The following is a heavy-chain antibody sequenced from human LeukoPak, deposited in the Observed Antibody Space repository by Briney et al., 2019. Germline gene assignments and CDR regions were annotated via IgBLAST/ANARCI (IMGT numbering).Heavy chain of an antibody. CDR3: AKELLEIGGGY. CDR2: ISYDGSNT. CDR1: GVTFSSYG. J-gene: IGHJ4*02. Sequence: GGSVRLSCAASGVTFSSYGMHWVRQAPGKGLEWVAHISYDGSNTYYADSVKGRFTISRDNSKNTLYLQMNSLGAEDTAVYYCAKELLEIGGGYWGQGTLVTVSS. V-gene: IGHV3-30*18. D-gene: IGHD3-10*01.